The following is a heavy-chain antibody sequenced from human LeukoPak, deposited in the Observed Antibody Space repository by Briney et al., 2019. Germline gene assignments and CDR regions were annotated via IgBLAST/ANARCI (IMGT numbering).Heavy chain of an antibody. CDR2: IYYSGST. CDR3: ARVGSYYVSDNYFDY. CDR1: GGSISSSSYY. J-gene: IGHJ4*02. V-gene: IGHV4-39*07. Sequence: SETLSLSCTVSGGSISSSSYYWGWIRQPPGKGLEWIGSIYYSGSTYYNPSLKSRVTISVDTSKNQFSLKLSSVTAADTAVYYCARVGSYYVSDNYFDYWGQGTLVTVSS. D-gene: IGHD1-26*01.